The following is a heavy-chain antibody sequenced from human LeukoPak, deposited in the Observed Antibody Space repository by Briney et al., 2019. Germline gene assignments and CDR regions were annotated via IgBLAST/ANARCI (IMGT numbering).Heavy chain of an antibody. J-gene: IGHJ2*01. CDR3: ARERASYYDILTEGWYFDL. CDR1: GGSISSYY. CDR2: IYTSGST. D-gene: IGHD3-9*01. Sequence: SETLSLTCTVSGGSISSYYWSWIRQPAGKGLEWIGRIYTSGSTNYNPSLKSRVTMSVNTSKNQFSLELSSVTAADTAVYYCARERASYYDILTEGWYFDLWGRGTLVTVSS. V-gene: IGHV4-4*07.